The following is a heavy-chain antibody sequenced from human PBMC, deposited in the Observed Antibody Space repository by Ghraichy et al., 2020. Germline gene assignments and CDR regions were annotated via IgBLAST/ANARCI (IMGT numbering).Heavy chain of an antibody. Sequence: LTCAVSGFTFNSYWMHWVRQAPGKGLVWVSRINSDGSSTRYADSVKGRFTISRDNAKNTLYLQMNSLRAEDTAVYYCARDYYGGNIDYWGQGTLVTVSS. J-gene: IGHJ4*02. CDR2: INSDGSST. CDR3: ARDYYGGNIDY. CDR1: GFTFNSYW. V-gene: IGHV3-74*01. D-gene: IGHD4-23*01.